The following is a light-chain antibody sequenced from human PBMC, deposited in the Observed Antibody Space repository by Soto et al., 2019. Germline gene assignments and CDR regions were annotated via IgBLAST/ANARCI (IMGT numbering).Light chain of an antibody. J-gene: IGLJ3*02. CDR2: LNSDGSH. CDR1: SGHSSND. V-gene: IGLV4-69*02. CDR3: QTWGTGIRV. Sequence: QPVLTQSPSASASLGASVKLTCTLSSGHSSNDIAWHQQQPEKGPRSLMKLNSDGSHSKGDGIPDRFSGSSSGAERYLTISSLQSEDEADYYCQTWGTGIRVFGGGTKLTVL.